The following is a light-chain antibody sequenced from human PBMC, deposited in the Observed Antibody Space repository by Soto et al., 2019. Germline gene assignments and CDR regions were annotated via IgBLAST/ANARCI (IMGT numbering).Light chain of an antibody. CDR3: HHYET. Sequence: DIVLKHSPGTLSLSQDERATLSCRSSQTVRISSLAWYQKKPGKAPRLLIFGASTRAAGFPDRFSGSGSGTEFTLTISRLEPEDFTVYYCHHYETFGQGTKVDI. J-gene: IGKJ1*01. CDR1: QTVRISS. V-gene: IGKV3-20*01. CDR2: GAS.